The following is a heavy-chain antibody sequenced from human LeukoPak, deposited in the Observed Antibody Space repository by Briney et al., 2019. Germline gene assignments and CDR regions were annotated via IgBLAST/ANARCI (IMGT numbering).Heavy chain of an antibody. J-gene: IGHJ6*02. CDR1: GGTFSSYA. Sequence: SVKVSCKASGGTFSSYAITWVRQAPGHGLEWMGGVIPILGIANHPQKFQGRVTITADKSTSTAYMELSSLTSEDTAVYYCAREETIASAGGGDDYYYGMDVWGQGTTVTVSS. D-gene: IGHD6-13*01. CDR3: AREETIASAGGGDDYYYGMDV. V-gene: IGHV1-69*04. CDR2: VIPILGIA.